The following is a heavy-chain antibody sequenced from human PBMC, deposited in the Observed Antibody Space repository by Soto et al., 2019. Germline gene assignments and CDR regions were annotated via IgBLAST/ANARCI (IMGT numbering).Heavy chain of an antibody. J-gene: IGHJ4*02. CDR3: ARGRDGEY. D-gene: IGHD3-10*01. Sequence: QVHLVQSGAEVKKPGASVKVSCKGSGYAFTTYGITWVRQAPGQGLEWMGWISAHNGNTNYAQKLQGRVTVTRDPSPSAAYMELRSLRTDDTAVNYSARGRDGEYWGQGAVVTVPS. V-gene: IGHV1-18*01. CDR1: GYAFTTYG. CDR2: ISAHNGNT.